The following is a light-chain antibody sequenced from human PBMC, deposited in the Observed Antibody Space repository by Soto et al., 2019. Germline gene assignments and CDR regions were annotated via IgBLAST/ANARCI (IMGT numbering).Light chain of an antibody. CDR2: DAS. CDR3: QQYDNLPRWT. Sequence: DLQMTQSPSSLTATVGDRVTITCQASQNIRNYLNWYQQKPAKAPKILIYDASNLETGVPSRFSGSGSGTNFTYTISSLQPEDIATYYCQQYDNLPRWTFGQGTKAEIK. J-gene: IGKJ1*01. V-gene: IGKV1-33*01. CDR1: QNIRNY.